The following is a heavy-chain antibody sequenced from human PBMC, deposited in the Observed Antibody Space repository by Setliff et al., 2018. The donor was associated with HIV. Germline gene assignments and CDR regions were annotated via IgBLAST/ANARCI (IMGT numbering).Heavy chain of an antibody. Sequence: SETLSLTCTVSDGPINNYWWNWIRQSPGKGLEWIGFGHHSGTFSYNPSLNSRFTISIDTSKNQFSLKATSVTAEDTAVYYCARQLSNSFDYWGQGTLVTVSS. D-gene: IGHD2-8*01. CDR3: ARQLSNSFDY. CDR1: DGPINNYW. CDR2: GHHSGTF. J-gene: IGHJ4*02. V-gene: IGHV4-59*08.